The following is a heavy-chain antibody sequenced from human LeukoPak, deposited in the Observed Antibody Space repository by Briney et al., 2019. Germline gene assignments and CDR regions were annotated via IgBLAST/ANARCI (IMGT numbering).Heavy chain of an antibody. V-gene: IGHV3-7*01. CDR2: IKQDGSEK. CDR3: AREGSSYYYYYMDV. D-gene: IGHD2-15*01. Sequence: GGSLRLSCAASGSTFSSYWMSWVRQAPGKGLEWVANIKQDGSEKYYVDSVKGRFTISRDNAKNSLYLQMNSLRAEDTAVYYCAREGSSYYYYYMDVWGKGTTVTVSS. J-gene: IGHJ6*03. CDR1: GSTFSSYW.